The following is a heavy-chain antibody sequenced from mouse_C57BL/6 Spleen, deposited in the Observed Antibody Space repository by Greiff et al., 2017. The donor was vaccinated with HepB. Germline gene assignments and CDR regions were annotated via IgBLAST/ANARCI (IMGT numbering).Heavy chain of an antibody. J-gene: IGHJ3*01. CDR1: GYTFTGYW. CDR2: ILPGSGST. Sequence: VQLQQSGAELMKPGASVKLSCKATGYTFTGYWIEWVKQRPGHGLEWIGEILPGSGSTNYNEKFKGKATFTADTSSNTAYMQLSSLTTEDSAIYYCTRGPHYYGSSSWFAYWGQGTLVTVSA. V-gene: IGHV1-9*01. D-gene: IGHD1-1*01. CDR3: TRGPHYYGSSSWFAY.